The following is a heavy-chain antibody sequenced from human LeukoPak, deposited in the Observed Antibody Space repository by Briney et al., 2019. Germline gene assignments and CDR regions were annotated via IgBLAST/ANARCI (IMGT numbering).Heavy chain of an antibody. CDR3: ARDLAGSGAFDI. CDR1: GFTFSSYR. V-gene: IGHV3-21*06. Sequence: GGSLRLSCAASGFTFSSYRMNWVRQAPGKGLGWVSSISSSSSYIYYADPLKGRFTISRDNAKNSLYLQMNSLRAEDTAVYYCARDLAGSGAFDIWGQGTMVSVSS. J-gene: IGHJ3*02. D-gene: IGHD3-3*02. CDR2: ISSSSSYI.